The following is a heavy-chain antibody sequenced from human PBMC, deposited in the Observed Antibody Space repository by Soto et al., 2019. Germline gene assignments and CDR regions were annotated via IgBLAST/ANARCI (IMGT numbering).Heavy chain of an antibody. CDR3: ARDLYCSSTSCEGVGWFDP. D-gene: IGHD2-2*01. CDR2: INAGNGNT. Sequence: ASVKVSCKASGYTFTSYAMHWVRQAPGQRLEWRGWINAGNGNTKYSQKFQGRVTITRDTSASTAYMELSSLRSEDTAVYYCARDLYCSSTSCEGVGWFDPWGQGTLVTVSS. J-gene: IGHJ5*02. V-gene: IGHV1-3*01. CDR1: GYTFTSYA.